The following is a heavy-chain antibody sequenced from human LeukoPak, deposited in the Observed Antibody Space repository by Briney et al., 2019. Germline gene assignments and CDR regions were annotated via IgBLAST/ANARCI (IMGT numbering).Heavy chain of an antibody. CDR1: GFTFSSYA. CDR3: ARDSGSYSSDY. V-gene: IGHV3-30*14. J-gene: IGHJ4*02. CDR2: ISYDGSNK. Sequence: PGGSLRLSCAASGFTFSSYAMHWVRQAPGKGLEWVAVISYDGSNKYYADSVKGRFTISRDNSKNTLYLQMGSLRAEDMAVYYCARDSGSYSSDYWGQGTLVTVSS. D-gene: IGHD1-26*01.